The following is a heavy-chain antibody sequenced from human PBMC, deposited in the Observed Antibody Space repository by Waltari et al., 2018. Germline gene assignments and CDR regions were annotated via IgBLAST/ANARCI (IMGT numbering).Heavy chain of an antibody. Sequence: QVQLVQSGSELKKPGASVKVSCKASGYTFTSYAMNWVRQAPGQGLEWMGWINTNTGNPTYAQGFTGRFVCSLDTSVSTAYLQISSLKAEDTAVYYCARPHYDILTGYYKRVGWFDPWGQGTLVTVSS. CDR1: GYTFTSYA. J-gene: IGHJ5*02. CDR2: INTNTGNP. V-gene: IGHV7-4-1*02. D-gene: IGHD3-9*01. CDR3: ARPHYDILTGYYKRVGWFDP.